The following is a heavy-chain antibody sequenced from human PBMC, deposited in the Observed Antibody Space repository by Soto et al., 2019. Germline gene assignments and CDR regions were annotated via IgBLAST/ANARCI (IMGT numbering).Heavy chain of an antibody. CDR3: AKGVVVVTPNYYFDY. CDR2: ISGSGGST. J-gene: IGHJ4*02. V-gene: IGHV3-23*01. Sequence: GGSLRLSGAASGFTFSSYAMSWVRQAPGKGLEWVSAISGSGGSTYYADSVKGRFTISRDNSKNTLYLQMNSLRAEDTAVYYCAKGVVVVTPNYYFDYWGQGTLVTVSS. CDR1: GFTFSSYA. D-gene: IGHD3-22*01.